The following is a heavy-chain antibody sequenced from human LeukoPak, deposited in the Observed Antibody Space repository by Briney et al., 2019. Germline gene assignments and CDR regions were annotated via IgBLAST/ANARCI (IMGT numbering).Heavy chain of an antibody. D-gene: IGHD3-10*01. Sequence: PGESLKISCKSSGYSFTTHWIGWVRQMPGKGLEWMGIIHPGDSDTRYSPSFQGQVTISADKSISTAYLQWSSLKASDTAMYYCAVPGPPFGSGSYFAFDIWGEGTMVTVSS. J-gene: IGHJ3*02. CDR2: IHPGDSDT. CDR1: GYSFTTHW. CDR3: AVPGPPFGSGSYFAFDI. V-gene: IGHV5-51*01.